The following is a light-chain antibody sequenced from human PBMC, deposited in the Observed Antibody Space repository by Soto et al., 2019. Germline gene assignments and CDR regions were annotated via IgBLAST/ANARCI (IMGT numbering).Light chain of an antibody. Sequence: DIQVTQSPSSLSASVGDRVTITCRASQSIRTYLNWYQQRPGKPPKLLMHTASTLQTGVPSRFSGGGSGTDFTLTISSLQPEEFVTYYCQQTYSTLDSFGQGTKLEIK. J-gene: IGKJ2*03. CDR3: QQTYSTLDS. CDR2: TAS. V-gene: IGKV1-39*01. CDR1: QSIRTY.